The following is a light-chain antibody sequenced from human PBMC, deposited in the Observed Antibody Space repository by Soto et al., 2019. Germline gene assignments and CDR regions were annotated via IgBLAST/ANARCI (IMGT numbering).Light chain of an antibody. J-gene: IGLJ1*01. CDR1: RSDIGSYDH. CDR2: AVR. Sequence: QSALTQPASVSGSPGQSITISCSATRSDIGSYDHVAWYQQFPGKSPKLIIYAVRDRPSGVSDRFSGSKSGISASLTISGLQTEDEADYYCISYTDRQSYLFGTGTKVTVL. V-gene: IGLV2-14*03. CDR3: ISYTDRQSYL.